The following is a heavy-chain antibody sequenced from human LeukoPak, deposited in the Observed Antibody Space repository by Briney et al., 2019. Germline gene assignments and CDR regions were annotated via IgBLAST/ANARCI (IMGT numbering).Heavy chain of an antibody. D-gene: IGHD3-22*01. Sequence: KTSETPSLTCTVSGDSISSSYWSWIRQPPGKRLEWVGYVHYTGKTNYNPSLNNRATISVDMSKNQFSLTLTSVTVADTAMYYCARGYYDRSGSSYPFDSWGQGTLVTVSA. J-gene: IGHJ4*02. CDR1: GDSISSSY. CDR2: VHYTGKT. V-gene: IGHV4-59*01. CDR3: ARGYYDRSGSSYPFDS.